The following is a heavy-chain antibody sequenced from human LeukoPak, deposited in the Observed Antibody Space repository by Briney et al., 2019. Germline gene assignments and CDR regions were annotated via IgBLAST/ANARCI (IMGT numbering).Heavy chain of an antibody. J-gene: IGHJ4*02. CDR3: ARRRVPYSSGWSEDY. CDR2: IYYSGST. D-gene: IGHD6-19*01. CDR1: GGSISSSSYY. V-gene: IGHV4-39*01. Sequence: SETLSLTCTVSGGSISSSSYYWGWIRQPPGKGLEWIGSIYYSGSTYYNPSLKSRVTISVDTSKNQFSLKLSSVTAADTAVYYCARRRVPYSSGWSEDYWGQGTLVTVSS.